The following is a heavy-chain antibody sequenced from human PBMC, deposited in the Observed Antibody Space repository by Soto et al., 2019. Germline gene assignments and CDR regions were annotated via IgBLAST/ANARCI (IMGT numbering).Heavy chain of an antibody. Sequence: QVQLVESGGGVVQPGRSLRLSCAASGFTFSSYGMHWVRQAPGKGLDWVAVISYDGSNKYYADSVKGRFTSYRENSNNTLYLEMNSLRAEDTAVYYCAKDRSGIIDAYYFDYWGQGTPVTVSS. CDR2: ISYDGSNK. CDR3: AKDRSGIIDAYYFDY. V-gene: IGHV3-30*18. J-gene: IGHJ4*02. D-gene: IGHD3-10*01. CDR1: GFTFSSYG.